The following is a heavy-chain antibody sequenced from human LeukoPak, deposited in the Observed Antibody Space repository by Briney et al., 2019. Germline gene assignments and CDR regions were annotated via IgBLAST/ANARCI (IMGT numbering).Heavy chain of an antibody. Sequence: WASVKVSCKASGYTFTSYYMHWVRQAPGQGLEWMGIINPSGGSTNYAQKLQGRVTMTTDTSTSTAYMELRSLRSDDTAVYYCARGYSYGSVNFQHWGQGTLVTVSS. CDR2: INPSGGST. D-gene: IGHD5-18*01. J-gene: IGHJ1*01. V-gene: IGHV1-46*01. CDR1: GYTFTSYY. CDR3: ARGYSYGSVNFQH.